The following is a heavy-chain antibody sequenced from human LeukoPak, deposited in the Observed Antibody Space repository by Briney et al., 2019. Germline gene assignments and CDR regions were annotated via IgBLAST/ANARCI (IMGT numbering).Heavy chain of an antibody. J-gene: IGHJ4*02. D-gene: IGHD2-2*01. CDR1: GGSFSGYY. CDR3: ATIVVVPAAQYYFDY. V-gene: IGHV4-34*01. Sequence: SETLSLTCAVYGGSFSGYYWSWIRQPPGKGLEWIGEINHSGSTNYNPSLKSRVTISVDTSKNQFSLKLSSVTAADTAVYYCATIVVVPAAQYYFDYWGQGTLVTVSS. CDR2: INHSGST.